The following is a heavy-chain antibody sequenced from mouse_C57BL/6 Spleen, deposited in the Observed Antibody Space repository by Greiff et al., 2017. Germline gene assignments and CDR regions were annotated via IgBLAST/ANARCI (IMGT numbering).Heavy chain of an antibody. J-gene: IGHJ1*03. CDR2: IYPSDSNT. D-gene: IGHD1-1*01. Sequence: QVQLQQPGAELVKPGASVKLSCKASGYTFTSYWMHWVKQRPGQGLEWIGEIYPSDSNTNYNQKFKGKSTFTADKSSSTAYMQLSSLTSEDSAVYYCARLLLRSYWYFDVWGTGTTVTVSS. V-gene: IGHV1-69*01. CDR3: ARLLLRSYWYFDV. CDR1: GYTFTSYW.